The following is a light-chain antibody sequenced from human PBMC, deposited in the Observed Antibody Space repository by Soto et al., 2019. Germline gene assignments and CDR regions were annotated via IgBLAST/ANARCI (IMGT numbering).Light chain of an antibody. CDR2: AAS. CDR3: QQSYRTPQT. Sequence: DIQMTQSPSSLSASVGDRVTITCRASQSISSYLNWYQQKPGKAPKLLIYAASSLQSGVPSRFSGSGSGTDFTLTISSLQPEDFATYSCQQSYRTPQTFGPGTKV. CDR1: QSISSY. J-gene: IGKJ1*01. V-gene: IGKV1-39*01.